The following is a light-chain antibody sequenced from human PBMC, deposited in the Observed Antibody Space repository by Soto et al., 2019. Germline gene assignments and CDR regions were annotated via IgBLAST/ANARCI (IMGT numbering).Light chain of an antibody. V-gene: IGLV1-47*01. J-gene: IGLJ3*02. Sequence: QAVVTQPPSASGTPGQRVSISCSGSNSNIGDNYVYWYQLLPGTAPKLLIYRNDQRPSGVPDRFSGSKSGSSASLGISGLRSVDEADYYCATWDDSLSGVVSGGGTKLTVL. CDR2: RND. CDR3: ATWDDSLSGVV. CDR1: NSNIGDNY.